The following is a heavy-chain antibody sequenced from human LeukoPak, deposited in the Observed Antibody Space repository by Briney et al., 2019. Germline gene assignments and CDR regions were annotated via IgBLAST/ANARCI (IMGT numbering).Heavy chain of an antibody. J-gene: IGHJ4*02. CDR1: GGSISSYY. CDR3: ARAMTTVSFDY. Sequence: SETLSLTCTVSGGSISSYYWSWIRQPAGKGLESIGHISTSGSTNYNPSLKSRVTMSVDTSKNQFSLKLSSGTAADTAVYYCARAMTTVSFDYWGQGTLVTVSS. D-gene: IGHD4-17*01. CDR2: ISTSGST. V-gene: IGHV4-4*07.